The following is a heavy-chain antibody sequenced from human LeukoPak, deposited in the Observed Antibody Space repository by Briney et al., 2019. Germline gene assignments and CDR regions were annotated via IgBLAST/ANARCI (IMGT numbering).Heavy chain of an antibody. CDR3: ARLGSTGGPFDI. Sequence: SETLSLTCTVSGGSISSYYWSWIRQPPGKGLEWIGCIYYSGSTNYNPSLKSRVTISVDTSKNQFSLKLSSVTAADTAVYYCARLGSTGGPFDIWGQGTMVTVSS. J-gene: IGHJ3*02. CDR1: GGSISSYY. D-gene: IGHD3-10*01. V-gene: IGHV4-59*01. CDR2: IYYSGST.